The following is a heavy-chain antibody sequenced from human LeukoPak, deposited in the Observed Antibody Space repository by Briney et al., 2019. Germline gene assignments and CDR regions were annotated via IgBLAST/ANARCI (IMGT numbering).Heavy chain of an antibody. D-gene: IGHD6-13*01. Sequence: SETLSLTCAVYGGSFSGYYWSWIRQPPGKGLEWIGEINHSGSTNYNPSLKSRVTISVDTSKNQFSLKLSSVTAADTAVYYCARWQQLVSFDYWGQGTLVTISS. V-gene: IGHV4-34*01. CDR1: GGSFSGYY. CDR3: ARWQQLVSFDY. J-gene: IGHJ4*02. CDR2: INHSGST.